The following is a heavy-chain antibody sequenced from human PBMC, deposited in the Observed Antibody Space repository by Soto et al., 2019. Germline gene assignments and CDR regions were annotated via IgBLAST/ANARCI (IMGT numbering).Heavy chain of an antibody. CDR1: GGTFSTYA. CDR2: IIPMFGTA. V-gene: IGHV1-69*12. Sequence: QVQLVQSGAEVKKPGSSVKVSCKASGGTFSTYAISWVRQAPGQGLEWMAGIIPMFGTANYAQKFQGRVTITADESTSTAYMELSSLRSEDTAVFYCARRYCISSSCYLYGMDVWGQGTTVTVSS. D-gene: IGHD2-15*01. J-gene: IGHJ6*02. CDR3: ARRYCISSSCYLYGMDV.